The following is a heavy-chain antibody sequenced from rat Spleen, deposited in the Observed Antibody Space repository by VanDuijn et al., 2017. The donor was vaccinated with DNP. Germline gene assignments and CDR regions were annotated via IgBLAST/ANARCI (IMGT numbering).Heavy chain of an antibody. Sequence: EVQLQESGPGLVKPSQSLSLTCSVTGYSITSSYRWNWIRKFPGNELEWMGYINSAGSTNYNPSLKSRISITRYTSKNQFFLQVNSVTTEDTATYYCARWSTFFDYWGQGVMVTVSS. CDR2: INSAGST. V-gene: IGHV3-3*01. CDR3: ARWSTFFDY. D-gene: IGHD3-1*01. CDR1: GYSITSSYR. J-gene: IGHJ2*01.